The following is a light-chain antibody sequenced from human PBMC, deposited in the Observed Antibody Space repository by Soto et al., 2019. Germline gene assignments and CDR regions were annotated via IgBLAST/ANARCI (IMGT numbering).Light chain of an antibody. Sequence: QSALTQPASVSGSPGQSIAISCTGTSSDVGGYNYVSWYQQLPGKAPKLMIYEGNKRPSGVSNRFSASKSGNTASLTISGLQAEDEADYYCCAYAGSNTLVFGGGTKLTVL. J-gene: IGLJ2*01. CDR3: CAYAGSNTLV. V-gene: IGLV2-23*01. CDR2: EGN. CDR1: SSDVGGYNY.